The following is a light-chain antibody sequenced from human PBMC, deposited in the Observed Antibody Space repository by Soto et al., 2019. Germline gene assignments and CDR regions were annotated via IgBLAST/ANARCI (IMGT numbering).Light chain of an antibody. CDR1: QSVDSN. V-gene: IGKV3-15*01. J-gene: IGKJ5*01. CDR3: QQYHHWPPIT. Sequence: EIVMTQSPATLSVSPGERATLSCRASQSVDSNLVWYQQKPGQSPRLLIFRASTRASGIPARFSGSGSGTEFTLTIRSLQSEDLAVYYCQQYHHWPPITFGQGTRLEIK. CDR2: RAS.